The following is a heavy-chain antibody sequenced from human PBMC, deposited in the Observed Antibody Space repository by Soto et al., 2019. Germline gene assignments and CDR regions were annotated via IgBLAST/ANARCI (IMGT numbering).Heavy chain of an antibody. J-gene: IGHJ3*02. CDR3: ARDTEPDAFDI. V-gene: IGHV4-59*01. CDR1: GGSISSYY. Sequence: SETLSLTCTVSGGSISSYYWSWIRQPPGKGLEWIGYIYYSGSTNYNPSLKSRVTISVDTPKNQFSLKLSSVTAADTAVYYCARDTEPDAFDIWGQGTMVTVS. CDR2: IYYSGST. D-gene: IGHD2-8*02.